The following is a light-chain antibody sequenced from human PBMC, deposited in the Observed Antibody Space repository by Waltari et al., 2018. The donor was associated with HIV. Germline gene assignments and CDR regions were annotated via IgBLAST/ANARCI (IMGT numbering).Light chain of an antibody. CDR3: HQYASFSGT. CDR2: QAS. CDR1: QHVGAF. J-gene: IGKJ2*01. V-gene: IGKV1-5*03. Sequence: DIRLPQSPSTLSASAGDRVAITCRAGQHVGAFLAWYQQKPGKPPKLLIFQASILEGGVPSRFSGSVSGSDFTLTINGLQSDDFATYYCHQYASFSGTFGQGTKVEL.